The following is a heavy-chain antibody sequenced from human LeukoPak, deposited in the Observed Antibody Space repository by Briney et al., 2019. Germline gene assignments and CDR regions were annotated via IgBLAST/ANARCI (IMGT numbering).Heavy chain of an antibody. CDR2: ISSSGSTI. V-gene: IGHV3-48*04. J-gene: IGHJ4*02. CDR3: ARGGLGSWTFDS. CDR1: GFIFSSYS. D-gene: IGHD1-26*01. Sequence: GGSLRLSCAASGFIFSSYSMNWVRQAPGKGLEWVSYISSSGSTIYYADSVKGRFTISRDNAKYSLHLQVDSLRAEDTAVYSCARGGLGSWTFDSWGQGTLVTVSS.